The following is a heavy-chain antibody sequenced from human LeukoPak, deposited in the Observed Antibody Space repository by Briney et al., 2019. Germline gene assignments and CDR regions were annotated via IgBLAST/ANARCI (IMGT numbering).Heavy chain of an antibody. J-gene: IGHJ3*02. CDR1: GFTFSSYA. Sequence: GGSLRLSCAASGFTFSSYAMHWVRQAPGKGLEWVAVISYDGSNKYYADSVKGRFTISRDNSKNTLYLQMNSLRAEDTAVYYCAKDLNMISAFDIWGQGTMVTVSS. D-gene: IGHD3-22*01. CDR3: AKDLNMISAFDI. CDR2: ISYDGSNK. V-gene: IGHV3-30*04.